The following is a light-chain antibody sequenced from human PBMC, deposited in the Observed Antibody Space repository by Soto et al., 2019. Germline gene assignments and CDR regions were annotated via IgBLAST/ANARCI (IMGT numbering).Light chain of an antibody. CDR1: TSNIEKFY. CDR2: RDN. V-gene: IGLV1-47*01. J-gene: IGLJ2*01. Sequence: QSVLTQPPSASATLGQRVTISCSGSTSNIEKFYVYWYQQLPGTAPKLLVYRDNQRPSGVPDRFSGSKSGTSASLAISGLRSDDEADSYCAAWDDSLRGVVFGGGTKLTVL. CDR3: AAWDDSLRGVV.